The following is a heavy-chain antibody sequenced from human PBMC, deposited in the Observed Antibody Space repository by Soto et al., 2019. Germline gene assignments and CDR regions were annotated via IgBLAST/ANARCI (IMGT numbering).Heavy chain of an antibody. Sequence: LSLTCAVYGGSFSGYYWSWIRQPPGKGLEWIGEINHSGSTNYNPSLKSRVTISVDTSKNQFSLKLSSVTAADTAVYYCARAALGYCSSTSCYRGVYYYYYGMDVWGQGTTVTVSS. V-gene: IGHV4-34*01. J-gene: IGHJ6*02. CDR3: ARAALGYCSSTSCYRGVYYYYYGMDV. CDR2: INHSGST. CDR1: GGSFSGYY. D-gene: IGHD2-2*02.